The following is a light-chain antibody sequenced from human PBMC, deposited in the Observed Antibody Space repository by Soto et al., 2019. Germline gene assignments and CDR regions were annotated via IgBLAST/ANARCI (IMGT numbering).Light chain of an antibody. V-gene: IGKV3-20*01. J-gene: IGKJ5*01. CDR2: DAS. CDR3: QQYSSSPRT. CDR1: QTISSGF. Sequence: EIVLTQSPGILYLSPGDRATLSCRASQTISSGFLVWYQQKVGQAPRLLIYDASNRATGVPDRFSGSGSGTDFSLTISRLEPEDFAVYHCQQYSSSPRTFSQGTRLEIK.